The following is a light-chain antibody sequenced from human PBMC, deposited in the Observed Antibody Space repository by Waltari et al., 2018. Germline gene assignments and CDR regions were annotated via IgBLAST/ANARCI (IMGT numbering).Light chain of an antibody. V-gene: IGKV1-5*03. CDR2: KAS. CDR1: QSISSW. J-gene: IGKJ2*01. CDR3: QQYKSYPMYT. Sequence: DIQMTQSPSTLSASVGDRVTITCRASQSISSWLAWYQQKPGKAPKLLIYKASSLESGVPSRFSGSGSGTEVTLTISSLQPDDFATYYCQQYKSYPMYTFGQGTKLEIK.